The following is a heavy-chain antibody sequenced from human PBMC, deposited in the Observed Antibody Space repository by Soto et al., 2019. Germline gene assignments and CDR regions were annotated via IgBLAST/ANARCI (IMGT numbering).Heavy chain of an antibody. CDR3: ASSSGSYGWGYFDY. CDR2: ITPSNGNT. Sequence: QMQLVQSGAEVKKTGSSVKVSCKASGYTFTYRYLHWVRQAPGQPLEWMGWITPSNGNTNYPQKFQDRVTITRDRSMSTAYMELSSLRSEDTAMYYCASSSGSYGWGYFDYWGQGTLVTVSS. D-gene: IGHD1-26*01. V-gene: IGHV1-45*02. CDR1: GYTFTYRY. J-gene: IGHJ4*02.